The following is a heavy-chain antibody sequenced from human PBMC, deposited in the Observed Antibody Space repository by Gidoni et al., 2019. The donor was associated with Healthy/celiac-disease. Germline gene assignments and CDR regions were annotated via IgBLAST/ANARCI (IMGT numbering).Heavy chain of an antibody. CDR1: GLTVSSNY. D-gene: IGHD1-26*01. Sequence: EVQLVESGGGLVQTGGSLRFSCAASGLTVSSNYMSWVRQAPGNGLDLVSVIYGGDSTYYADSVKGRFTISRDNSKNTLYLQMNSLRAEDTAVYYCARGVVGATWYFDYWGQGTLVTVSS. CDR3: ARGVVGATWYFDY. CDR2: IYGGDST. J-gene: IGHJ4*02. V-gene: IGHV3-66*01.